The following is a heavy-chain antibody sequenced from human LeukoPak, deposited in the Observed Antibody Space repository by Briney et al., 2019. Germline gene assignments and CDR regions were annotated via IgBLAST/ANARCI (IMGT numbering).Heavy chain of an antibody. V-gene: IGHV4-38-2*02. CDR1: GYSISSGYY. CDR2: IYHSGST. Sequence: LETLSLTCTVSGYSISSGYYWGWIRQPPGKGLEWIGSIYHSGSTYYNPSLKSRVTISVDTSKNQFSLKLSSVTAADTAVYYCARAPDYYGSGSEFDYWGQGTLVTVSS. D-gene: IGHD3-10*01. J-gene: IGHJ4*02. CDR3: ARAPDYYGSGSEFDY.